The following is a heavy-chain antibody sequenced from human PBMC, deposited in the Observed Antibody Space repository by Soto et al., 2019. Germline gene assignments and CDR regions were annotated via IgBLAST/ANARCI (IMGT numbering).Heavy chain of an antibody. CDR2: INHSGST. V-gene: IGHV4-34*01. Sequence: QVQLQQWGAGLLKPSETLSLTCAVYGGSFSGYYWNWIRQPPGMGLEWIGEINHSGSTNYNPSLKSRVTISVDTSKNQFSLKLSSVTAADTAVYYCARGWGRIFDYWGQGTLVTVSS. CDR1: GGSFSGYY. D-gene: IGHD7-27*01. CDR3: ARGWGRIFDY. J-gene: IGHJ4*02.